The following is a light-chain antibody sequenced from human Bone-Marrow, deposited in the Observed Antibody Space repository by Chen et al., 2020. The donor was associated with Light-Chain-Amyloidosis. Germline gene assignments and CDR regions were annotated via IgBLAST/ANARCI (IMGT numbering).Light chain of an antibody. V-gene: IGLV3-25*03. CDR3: QSADSSGTYEVI. J-gene: IGLJ2*01. CDR1: DLPTKY. Sequence: SYELTQPPSVSVSPGQTARITCSGDDLPTKYAYWYQQKPGQAPVLVIHRDTERPSGISERFSGSSAGPTATLTISGVQAEHEADYHCQSADSSGTYEVICGGGTKLPVL. CDR2: RDT.